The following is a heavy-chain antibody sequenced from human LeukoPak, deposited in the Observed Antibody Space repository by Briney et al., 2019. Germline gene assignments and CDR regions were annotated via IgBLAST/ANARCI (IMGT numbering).Heavy chain of an antibody. CDR3: ARDRGIAAADTFDP. J-gene: IGHJ5*02. CDR1: GYTFTSYY. V-gene: IGHV1-46*01. Sequence: ASVKVSCKASGYTFTSYYMHWVRQAPGQGLEWMGIINPSGGSTSYAQKFQGRVTMTTDTSTRTAYMELRSLRSDDTAVYYCARDRGIAAADTFDPWGQGTLVIVSS. CDR2: INPSGGST. D-gene: IGHD6-13*01.